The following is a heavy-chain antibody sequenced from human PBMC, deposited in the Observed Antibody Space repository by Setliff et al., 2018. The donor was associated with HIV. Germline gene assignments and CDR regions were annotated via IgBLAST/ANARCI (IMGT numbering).Heavy chain of an antibody. D-gene: IGHD3-22*01. CDR2: INHSGST. Sequence: SETLSLTCAVYGGSFSGYYWSRIRQPPGKGLGWIGEINHSGSTNYNPSLKSRVTISVDTSKNQFSLKLSSVTAADTAVYYCARGHYYDSSGYYIGMDVWGQGTTVTVSS. CDR1: GGSFSGYY. V-gene: IGHV4-34*01. J-gene: IGHJ6*02. CDR3: ARGHYYDSSGYYIGMDV.